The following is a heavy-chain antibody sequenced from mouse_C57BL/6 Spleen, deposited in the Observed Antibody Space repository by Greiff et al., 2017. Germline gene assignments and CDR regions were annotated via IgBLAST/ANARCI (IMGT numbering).Heavy chain of an antibody. V-gene: IGHV1-26*01. CDR3: ARRDGSSSYYYAMDY. CDR1: GYTFTDYY. CDR2: INPNNGGT. Sequence: EVQLQQSGPELVKPGASVKISCKASGYTFTDYYLNWVKQSHGKSLEWIGDINPNNGGTSYNQKFKGKATLTVDKSSSTAYMELRSLTSEDSAVYYCARRDGSSSYYYAMDYWGQGTSVTVSS. J-gene: IGHJ4*01. D-gene: IGHD1-1*01.